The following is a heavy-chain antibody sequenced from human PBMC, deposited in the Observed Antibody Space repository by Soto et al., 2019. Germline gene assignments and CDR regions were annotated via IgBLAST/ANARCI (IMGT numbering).Heavy chain of an antibody. CDR3: ARAPYFDVLTAPFGR. CDR1: GGSISSSSYY. J-gene: IGHJ4*02. CDR2: IYYSGST. Sequence: PSETLSLTCTVSGGSISSSSYYWGWIRQPPGKGLEWIGSIYYSGSTYYNPSLKSRVTISVDTSKNQFSLKLSSVTAADTAVYYCARAPYFDVLTAPFGRWGEGALVTVSS. V-gene: IGHV4-39*01. D-gene: IGHD3-9*01.